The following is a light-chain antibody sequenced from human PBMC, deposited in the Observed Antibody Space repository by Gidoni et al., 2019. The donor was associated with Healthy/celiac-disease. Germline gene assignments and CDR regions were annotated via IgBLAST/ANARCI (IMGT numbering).Light chain of an antibody. CDR2: QDS. V-gene: IGLV3-1*01. CDR1: KLGDKY. J-gene: IGLJ2*01. CDR3: QAWTAARDVV. Sequence: SYELTQPPPVSVSPGQTASIPCSGDKLGDKYACWYQQKPGQSPVLVIYQDSKRPSGIPERFSGSNSGNTATLTISGTQAMDEADYYCQAWTAARDVVFGGGTKLTVL.